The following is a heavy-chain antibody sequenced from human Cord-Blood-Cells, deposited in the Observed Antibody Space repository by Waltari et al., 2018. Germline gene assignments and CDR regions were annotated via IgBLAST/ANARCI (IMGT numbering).Heavy chain of an antibody. Sequence: QVQLVQSGAEVKKPGASVKVSCKASGYTFTGYYMHWVLQAPGQGLEWMGWINPNSGGTNYAQKFQGWVTMTRDTSISTAYMELSRLRSDDTAVYYCARSAIGKYSSGWYYFDYWGQGTLVTVSS. CDR3: ARSAIGKYSSGWYYFDY. J-gene: IGHJ4*02. D-gene: IGHD6-19*01. CDR2: INPNSGGT. V-gene: IGHV1-2*04. CDR1: GYTFTGYY.